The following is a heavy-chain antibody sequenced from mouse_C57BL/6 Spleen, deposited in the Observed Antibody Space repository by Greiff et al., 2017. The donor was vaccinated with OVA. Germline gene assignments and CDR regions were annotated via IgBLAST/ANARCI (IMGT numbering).Heavy chain of an antibody. CDR2: INPNNGGT. CDR3: AKGPYYSNFYAMDY. V-gene: IGHV1-22*01. D-gene: IGHD2-5*01. J-gene: IGHJ4*01. Sequence: EVQLQQSGPELVKPGASVKMSCKASGYTFTDYNMHWVKQSHGKSLEWIGYINPNNGGTSYNQKFKGKATLTVNKSSSTAYMELRSLTSEDSAVYYCAKGPYYSNFYAMDYWGQGTSVTVSS. CDR1: GYTFTDYN.